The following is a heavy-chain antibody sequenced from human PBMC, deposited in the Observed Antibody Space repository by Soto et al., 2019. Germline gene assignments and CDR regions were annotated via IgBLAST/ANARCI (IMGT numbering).Heavy chain of an antibody. D-gene: IGHD4-17*01. CDR2: IYYSGST. CDR1: GGSISTGDFY. V-gene: IGHV4-31*03. J-gene: IGHJ3*02. CDR3: ATAGRGDYTFDI. Sequence: SETLSLTCTVSGGSISTGDFYWSWIRQHPGKGLEWIGYIYYSGSTYYNPSLNSRLIMSVDTSQNQFSLKLSSVTAADTAVYYCATAGRGDYTFDIWGQGTMVTVSS.